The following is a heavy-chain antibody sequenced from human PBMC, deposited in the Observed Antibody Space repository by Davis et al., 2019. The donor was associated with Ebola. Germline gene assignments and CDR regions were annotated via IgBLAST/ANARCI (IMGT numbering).Heavy chain of an antibody. CDR1: GFTFSNHA. D-gene: IGHD3-3*01. CDR3: ARAGFDEVLDY. CDR2: TSLCESAR. Sequence: PGGSLRLSCVASGFTFSNHAMHWVRQAPGHVLHSVSLTSLCESARFYADPVKGRFTISRENSEHTLYLQMNSLTADDTSVYYCARAGFDEVLDYWGQGTPVTVSS. V-gene: IGHV3-30*04. J-gene: IGHJ4*02.